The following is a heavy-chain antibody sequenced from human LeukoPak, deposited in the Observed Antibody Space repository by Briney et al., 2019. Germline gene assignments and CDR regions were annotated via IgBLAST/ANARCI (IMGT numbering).Heavy chain of an antibody. Sequence: GESLMISWKGSGYSFTSYWIGLVRQMPGKGLEGMGIIYPGGSATRYSPSFQSQVTISADKSISTAYLQWTSLKATDTAIYYCARLSYGDQPPAYYSYYGMDVWGQGTTVTVSS. J-gene: IGHJ6*02. D-gene: IGHD4-17*01. CDR2: IYPGGSAT. CDR1: GYSFTSYW. V-gene: IGHV5-51*01. CDR3: ARLSYGDQPPAYYSYYGMDV.